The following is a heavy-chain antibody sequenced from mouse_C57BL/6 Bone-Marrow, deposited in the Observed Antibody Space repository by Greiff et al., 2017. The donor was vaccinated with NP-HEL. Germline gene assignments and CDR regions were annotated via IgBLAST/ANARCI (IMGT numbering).Heavy chain of an antibody. V-gene: IGHV2-2*01. J-gene: IGHJ1*03. CDR3: ARNPSYYYGSSDWYFDV. CDR2: IWSGGST. Sequence: VKLMESGPGLVQPSQSLSITCTVSGFSLTSYGVHWVRQSPGKGLEWLGVIWSGGSTDYNAAFISRLSISKDNSKSQVFFKMNSLQADDTAIYYCARNPSYYYGSSDWYFDVWGTGTTVTVSS. D-gene: IGHD1-1*01. CDR1: GFSLTSYG.